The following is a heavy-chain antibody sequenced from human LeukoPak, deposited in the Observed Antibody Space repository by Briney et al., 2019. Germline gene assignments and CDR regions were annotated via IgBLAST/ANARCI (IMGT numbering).Heavy chain of an antibody. V-gene: IGHV1-69*06. D-gene: IGHD3-10*01. J-gene: IGHJ4*02. Sequence: SVKVSCKASGGTFSSYAISWVRQAPGQGLEWMGGIIPLFGTSNYVQKFQGRVTITADKSTSTAYMELSRLRSDDTAVYYCARAHGAHYYGSGSYYNYYFDYWGQGTLVTVSS. CDR3: ARAHGAHYYGSGSYYNYYFDY. CDR1: GGTFSSYA. CDR2: IIPLFGTS.